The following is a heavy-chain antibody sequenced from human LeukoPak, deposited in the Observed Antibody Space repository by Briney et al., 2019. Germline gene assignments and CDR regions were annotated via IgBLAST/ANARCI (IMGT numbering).Heavy chain of an antibody. V-gene: IGHV3-21*01. D-gene: IGHD4-17*01. CDR2: ISSSSRHR. Sequence: PGGSLRLSCVASGFTFSTYSMNWVRQAPGGGLEWVSSISSSSRHRYYADSVKGRFTISRDDAKNSVYLQMNSLRAEETAVYHCVRDFNTVTTAYLQHWGQGTLVTVSS. CDR1: GFTFSTYS. CDR3: VRDFNTVTTAYLQH. J-gene: IGHJ1*01.